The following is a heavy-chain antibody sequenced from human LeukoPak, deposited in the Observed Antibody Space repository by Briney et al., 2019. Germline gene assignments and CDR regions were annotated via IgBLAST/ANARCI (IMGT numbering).Heavy chain of an antibody. CDR2: ISSSSSYI. CDR1: GFTFSSYS. CDR3: ARDGYSSGLFVSMGSDY. D-gene: IGHD6-19*01. V-gene: IGHV3-21*01. J-gene: IGHJ4*02. Sequence: GGSLRLSCAASGFTFSSYSMNWVRQAPGKGLEWVSSISSSSSYIYYADSVKGRFTISRDNAKNSLYLQMNSLRAEDTAVYYCARDGYSSGLFVSMGSDYWGQGTLVTVSS.